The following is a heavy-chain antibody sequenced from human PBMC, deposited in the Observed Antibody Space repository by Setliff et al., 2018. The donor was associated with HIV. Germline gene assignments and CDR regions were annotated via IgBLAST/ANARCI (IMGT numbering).Heavy chain of an antibody. Sequence: PSETLSLTCTVSGGSFSDYYRSWIRQPPGKGLEWIGYIYTSGSTNYNPSLKSRVTISIDTSKNQISLKLSSVTAADTAVYYCARGLNYYGSGSYLPLGYWGQGTLVTVSS. D-gene: IGHD3-10*01. J-gene: IGHJ4*02. CDR2: IYTSGST. CDR1: GGSFSDYY. V-gene: IGHV4-4*09. CDR3: ARGLNYYGSGSYLPLGY.